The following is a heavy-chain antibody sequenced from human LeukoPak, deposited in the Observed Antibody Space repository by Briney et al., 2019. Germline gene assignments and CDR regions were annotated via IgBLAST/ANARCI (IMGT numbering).Heavy chain of an antibody. V-gene: IGHV3-9*01. CDR1: GFTFDDYA. Sequence: GGSLRLSCAASGFTFDDYAMHWVRQAPGKGLEWVSGISWNSGSIGYADSVKGRFTISRDNAKNSLYLQINSLRAEDTALYYCAKVDFWSGYYYFDYWGQGTLVTVSS. CDR3: AKVDFWSGYYYFDY. CDR2: ISWNSGSI. D-gene: IGHD3-3*01. J-gene: IGHJ4*02.